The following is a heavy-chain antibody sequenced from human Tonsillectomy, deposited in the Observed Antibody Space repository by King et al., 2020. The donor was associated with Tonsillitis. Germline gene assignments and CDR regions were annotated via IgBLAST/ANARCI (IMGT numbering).Heavy chain of an antibody. D-gene: IGHD3-22*01. Sequence: VQLVESGAEVTKPGASLKVSCKASAYTFATYHIHWVRQAPGQGLEWMGALNPTGGDTTYARKFQGRVTMTSDTSTATVSMDLRSLRPEDTAIYYCARVRREGYSSAFDIWGQGTMVTVSS. CDR1: AYTFATYH. V-gene: IGHV1-46*01. CDR2: LNPTGGDT. CDR3: ARVRREGYSSAFDI. J-gene: IGHJ3*02.